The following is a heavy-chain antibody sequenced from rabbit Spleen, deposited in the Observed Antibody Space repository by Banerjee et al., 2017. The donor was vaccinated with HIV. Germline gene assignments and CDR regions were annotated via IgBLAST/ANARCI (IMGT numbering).Heavy chain of an antibody. V-gene: IGHV1S45*01. Sequence: QEQLEESGGGLVKPEGSLKLSCTASGFSFSNKAVMCWVRQAPGKGLEWIGCIATGSSGFTYYASWAKGRFTCSKASSTTVTLQMTSLTAADTATYFCARDTGTSFSTYGMDLWGPGTLVTVS. D-gene: IGHD8-1*01. J-gene: IGHJ6*01. CDR3: ARDTGTSFSTYGMDL. CDR2: IATGSSGFT. CDR1: GFSFSNKAV.